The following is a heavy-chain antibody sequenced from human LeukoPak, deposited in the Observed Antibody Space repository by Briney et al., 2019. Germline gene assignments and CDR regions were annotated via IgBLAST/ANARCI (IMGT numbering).Heavy chain of an antibody. CDR2: IIPIFGTA. CDR1: GYTFTSYG. Sequence: SVKVSCKASGYTFTSYGISWVRQAPGQGLEWMGGIIPIFGTANYAQKFQGRVTITADESTSTAYMELSSLRSEDTAVYYCARSPPFYDILTGLLKGGYFQHWGQGTLVTVSS. CDR3: ARSPPFYDILTGLLKGGYFQH. D-gene: IGHD3-9*01. J-gene: IGHJ1*01. V-gene: IGHV1-69*13.